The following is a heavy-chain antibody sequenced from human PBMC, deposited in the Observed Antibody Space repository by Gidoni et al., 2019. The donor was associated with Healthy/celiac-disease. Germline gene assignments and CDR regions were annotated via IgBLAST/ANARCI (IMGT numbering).Heavy chain of an antibody. V-gene: IGHV3-30*03. CDR1: GFPFSRYG. CDR3: ARGLRDGYNSGPDY. D-gene: IGHD5-12*01. Sequence: QVQLVESGRCVVQPGRSLTPSCAASGFPFSRYGMHWVLQAPGKGLAGVAVKSYDGSNKYYADSVKGRFTISRDNSKNTLYLQMNSLRAEDTAVYYWARGLRDGYNSGPDYWGQGTLVTVSS. CDR2: KSYDGSNK. J-gene: IGHJ4*02.